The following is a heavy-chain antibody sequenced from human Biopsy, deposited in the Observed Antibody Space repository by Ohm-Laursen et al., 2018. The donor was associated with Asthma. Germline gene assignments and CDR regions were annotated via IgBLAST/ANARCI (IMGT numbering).Heavy chain of an antibody. CDR2: THHSGYP. Sequence: PSETLSLTWAVYGGSFSSNYWSWIRQTPGKGLEWLGDTHHSGYPNYNPPLRSPPTLSVDTSKNQFSLRLTSVTAADTAVYYCARGSSSRLSQWELLVSGGKRAHSYYSMDVWGQGTTVTVSS. D-gene: IGHD1-26*01. CDR3: ARGSSSRLSQWELLVSGGKRAHSYYSMDV. V-gene: IGHV4-34*01. CDR1: GGSFSSNY. J-gene: IGHJ6*02.